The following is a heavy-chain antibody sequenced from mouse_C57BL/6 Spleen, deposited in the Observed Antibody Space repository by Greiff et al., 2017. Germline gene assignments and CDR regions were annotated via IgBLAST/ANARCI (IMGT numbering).Heavy chain of an antibody. D-gene: IGHD1-1*01. J-gene: IGHJ4*01. Sequence: EVQLQQSGPELVKPGASVKIPCKASGYTFTDYNMDWVKQSHGKSLEWIGDINPNNGGTIYNQKFKGKATLTVDKSSSTAYMELRSLTSEDTAVYYCARGPYYYGSSWDYAMDYWGQGTSVTVSS. CDR1: GYTFTDYN. V-gene: IGHV1-18*01. CDR3: ARGPYYYGSSWDYAMDY. CDR2: INPNNGGT.